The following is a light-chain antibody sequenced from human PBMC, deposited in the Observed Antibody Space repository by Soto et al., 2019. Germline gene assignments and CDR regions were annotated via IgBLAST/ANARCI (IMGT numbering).Light chain of an antibody. CDR3: QQYDNLPLT. Sequence: DIQMTQSPSSLSASVGDRVAITCQASQDISNYLNWYQQKPGKAPKLLIYDASNLEKGVPSRFSGSGSGTDFTFTISSLQPEDIETYYCQQYDNLPLTLAGGTKVDIK. CDR2: DAS. J-gene: IGKJ4*01. V-gene: IGKV1-33*01. CDR1: QDISNY.